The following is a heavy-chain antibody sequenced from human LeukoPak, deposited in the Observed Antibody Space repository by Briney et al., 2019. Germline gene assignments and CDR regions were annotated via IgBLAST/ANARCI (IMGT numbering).Heavy chain of an antibody. V-gene: IGHV3-30*02. CDR1: GFTFSSYG. CDR2: IRYDGSNK. CDR3: AKVRGQKMSAAATATDY. J-gene: IGHJ4*02. Sequence: PGGSLRLSCAASGFTFSSYGMHWVRQAPGKGLEWVAFIRYDGSNKNYADSVKGRFTISRDSSKNTLFLQMNSLRAEDTAVYYCAKVRGQKMSAAATATDYWGQGTLVTVSS. D-gene: IGHD6-13*01.